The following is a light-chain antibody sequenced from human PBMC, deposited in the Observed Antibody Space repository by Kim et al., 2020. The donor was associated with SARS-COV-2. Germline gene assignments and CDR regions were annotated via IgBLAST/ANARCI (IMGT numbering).Light chain of an antibody. CDR1: RSNLGSNT. CDR3: SAWDDSLNAVV. CDR2: NTN. Sequence: QSVLTQPPSASGTPGQRVTISCSGTRSNLGSNTVNWYQQLPGTAPRLLIYNTNQRPSGVPDRFSGSKSGTSASLAISGLQSGDETDYYCSAWDDSLNAVVFGGGTKVTVL. J-gene: IGLJ2*01. V-gene: IGLV1-44*01.